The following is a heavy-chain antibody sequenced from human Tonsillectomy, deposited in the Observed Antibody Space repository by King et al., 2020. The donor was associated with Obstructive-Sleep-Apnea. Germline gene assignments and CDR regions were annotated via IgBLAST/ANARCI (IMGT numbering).Heavy chain of an antibody. CDR1: GGSMSSYY. V-gene: IGHV4-59*01. Sequence: VPLQESGPGLVKPSETLSLTCTVSGGSMSSYYWSWLRQPPGKGLEWIGYIYYSGSTNYNPSLKSRVTISVDTSKNQFSLKLSSVNAADTAVYYCARNVWVYDNSGYYPDYWGQGTLVIVSS. CDR3: ARNVWVYDNSGYYPDY. D-gene: IGHD3-22*01. CDR2: IYYSGST. J-gene: IGHJ4*02.